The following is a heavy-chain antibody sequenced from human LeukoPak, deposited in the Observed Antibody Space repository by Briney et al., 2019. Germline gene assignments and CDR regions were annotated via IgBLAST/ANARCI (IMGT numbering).Heavy chain of an antibody. CDR3: ARDLIAARPGWFDP. D-gene: IGHD6-6*01. J-gene: IGHJ5*02. Sequence: ASVKVSCKASGYTFTTYGINWVRQAPGQGLEWMGWISAYNGNTNYAQNLQGRVTLTTDTSASTAYMELRSLRSDDTAVYYCARDLIAARPGWFDPGGQGTLVIVSS. CDR1: GYTFTTYG. CDR2: ISAYNGNT. V-gene: IGHV1-18*01.